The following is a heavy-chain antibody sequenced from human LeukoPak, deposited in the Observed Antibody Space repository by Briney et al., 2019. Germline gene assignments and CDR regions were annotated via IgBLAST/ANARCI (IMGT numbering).Heavy chain of an antibody. CDR1: GGSISSYY. V-gene: IGHV4-59*01. CDR2: IYYSGST. Sequence: PSETLSLTCTVSGGSISSYYWSWVRQPPGKGLEWVGYIYYSGSTNYNPSLKSRVTISLDTSKNQFSLKLSSVTAADTAVYYCARVYYDFWSGHRTNYYMDVWGKGTTVTVSS. J-gene: IGHJ6*03. CDR3: ARVYYDFWSGHRTNYYMDV. D-gene: IGHD3-3*01.